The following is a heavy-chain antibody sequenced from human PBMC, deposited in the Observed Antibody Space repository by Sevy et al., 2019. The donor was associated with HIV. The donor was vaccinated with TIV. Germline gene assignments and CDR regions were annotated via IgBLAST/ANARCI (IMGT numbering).Heavy chain of an antibody. Sequence: SETLSLTCAVSGDSISRSNFYWGWIRQPPGKGLEWIGNIYYSGTTYSNPSLESRVTMSIDTSNNQFSLNLSSVIAADTALYYCARTYFGSGSYSAFDIWGQGTMVTVSS. CDR1: GDSISRSNFY. J-gene: IGHJ3*02. D-gene: IGHD3-10*01. CDR3: ARTYFGSGSYSAFDI. V-gene: IGHV4-39*01. CDR2: IYYSGTT.